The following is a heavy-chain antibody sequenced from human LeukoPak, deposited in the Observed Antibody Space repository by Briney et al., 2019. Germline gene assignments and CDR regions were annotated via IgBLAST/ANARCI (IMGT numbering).Heavy chain of an antibody. CDR2: ISGSGGST. V-gene: IGHV3-23*01. D-gene: IGHD2-2*01. CDR3: AKDWSFVVVVPAAMFNSYYFDY. J-gene: IGHJ4*02. Sequence: GGSLRLSCAASGFTFSSYAMSWVRQAPGKGLEWVSAISGSGGSTYYADSVKGRFTISRDNSKNTLYLQMNSLRAEDTAVYYCAKDWSFVVVVPAAMFNSYYFDYWGQGTLVTVSS. CDR1: GFTFSSYA.